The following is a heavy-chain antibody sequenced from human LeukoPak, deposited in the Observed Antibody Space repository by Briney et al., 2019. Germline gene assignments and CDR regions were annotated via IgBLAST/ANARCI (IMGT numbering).Heavy chain of an antibody. CDR2: ISDSGVGT. CDR3: ATTLTNLLPRMYFTY. D-gene: IGHD2/OR15-2a*01. V-gene: IGHV3-23*01. Sequence: PGGSLRLSCVASGFTFSNYGMSWVRQAPGKGLEWVSVISDSGVGTYYADSVKGRFTISRDNSKNPLFLQLNSLRAEDTAVYYCATTLTNLLPRMYFTYWGQGTLVTVSS. CDR1: GFTFSNYG. J-gene: IGHJ4*02.